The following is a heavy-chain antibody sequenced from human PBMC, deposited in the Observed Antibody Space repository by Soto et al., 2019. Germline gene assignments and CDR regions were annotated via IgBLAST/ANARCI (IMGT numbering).Heavy chain of an antibody. J-gene: IGHJ4*02. CDR1: GFRFSDYG. CDR2: MSFDGTYK. CDR3: AKDRRAGEYHSVYDF. V-gene: IGHV3-30*18. Sequence: QVQLAESGGGVVQPGRSLRLSCIGSGFRFSDYGMHWVRQAPCKGLEWVAMMSFDGTYKYCADSVKGRFIISRDNSKNTLFLQMTSLTAGDTAVYYCAKDRRAGEYHSVYDFWGQGPLVTVSS. D-gene: IGHD4-17*01.